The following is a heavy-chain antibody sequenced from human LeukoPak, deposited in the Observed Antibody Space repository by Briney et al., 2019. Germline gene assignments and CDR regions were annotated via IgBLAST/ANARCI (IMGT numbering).Heavy chain of an antibody. CDR3: ARLVDYYGSGSYYFDY. Sequence: SETLSLTCTVSGYSISSGYYWSWIRQPPGKGLEWIGYIYYSGSTNYNPSLKSRVTISVDTSKNQFSLKLSSVTAADTAVYYCARLVDYYGSGSYYFDYWGQGTLVTVSS. J-gene: IGHJ4*02. CDR2: IYYSGST. CDR1: GYSISSGYY. D-gene: IGHD3-10*01. V-gene: IGHV4-59*08.